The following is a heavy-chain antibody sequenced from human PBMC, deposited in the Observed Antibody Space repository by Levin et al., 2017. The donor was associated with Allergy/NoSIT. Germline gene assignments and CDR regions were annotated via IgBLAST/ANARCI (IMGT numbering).Heavy chain of an antibody. V-gene: IGHV3-23*01. CDR1: GFTSNIYV. CDR3: AKSMTPTTRFGMDV. J-gene: IGHJ6*03. CDR2: ITDDGGT. Sequence: GESLKISCVASGFTSNIYVMRWVRQAPGKGLEWVSSITDDGGTYYGDSVKGRFTITRDNSNNTLYLQITSLRAEDTAVYYCAKSMTPTTRFGMDVWGTGTTVTVSS. D-gene: IGHD4-11*01.